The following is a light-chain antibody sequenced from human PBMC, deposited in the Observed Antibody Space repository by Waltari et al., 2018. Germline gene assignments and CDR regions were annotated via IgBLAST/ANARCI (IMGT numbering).Light chain of an antibody. V-gene: IGLV3-19*01. J-gene: IGLJ2*01. CDR3: HSRETFSTRL. CDR1: SLRRYY. Sequence: SSDLTQDPSLSVALGRTVRITCQGDSLRRYYESWYQPRPGQAPILVLYGPDNRPSGIPDRFSGSTSGNTASLTITGAQAEDEADYYCHSRETFSTRLFGGGTRLTV. CDR2: GPD.